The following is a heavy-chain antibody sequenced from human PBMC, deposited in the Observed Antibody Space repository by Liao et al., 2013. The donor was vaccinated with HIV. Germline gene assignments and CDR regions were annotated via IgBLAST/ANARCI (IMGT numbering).Heavy chain of an antibody. CDR1: GDSISSGSYY. D-gene: IGHD3-3*01. CDR3: AREKKFLGSLDY. J-gene: IGHJ4*02. CDR2: IYTSGST. Sequence: QVQLKESGPGLVKPSQTLSLTCTVSGDSISSGSYYWSWIRQPAGKGLEWIGRIYTSGSTDYNPSLKSRVTISVDTSKNQFSLKMRSVTAADTAVYYCAREKKFLGSLDYWGRGNPGHRLP. V-gene: IGHV4-61*02.